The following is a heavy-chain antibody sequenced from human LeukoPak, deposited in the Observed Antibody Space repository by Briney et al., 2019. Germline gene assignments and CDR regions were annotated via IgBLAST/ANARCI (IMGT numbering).Heavy chain of an antibody. V-gene: IGHV1-2*06. D-gene: IGHD4-17*01. CDR2: INPNSGGT. Sequence: ASVNVSCKASGYTFTGYYMHWVRQAPGQGLEWMGRINPNSGGTNYAQKFQGRVTMTRDTSISTAYMELSRLRSDDTAVYYCARDLVDYGDSGNWFDPWGQGTLVTVSS. CDR1: GYTFTGYY. J-gene: IGHJ5*02. CDR3: ARDLVDYGDSGNWFDP.